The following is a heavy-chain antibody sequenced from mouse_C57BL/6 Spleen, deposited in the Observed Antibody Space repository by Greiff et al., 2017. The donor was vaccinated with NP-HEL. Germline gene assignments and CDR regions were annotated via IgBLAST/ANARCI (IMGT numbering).Heavy chain of an antibody. D-gene: IGHD4-1*01. V-gene: IGHV3-1*01. J-gene: IGHJ3*01. CDR3: ARRDWDGVPGFAY. Sequence: EVQLQQSGPGMVKPSQSLSLTCTVTGYSITSGYDWHWIRHFPGNKLEWMGYISYSGSTNYNPSLKSRISITHDTSKNHFFLKLNSVTTEDTATYYCARRDWDGVPGFAYWGQGTLVTVSA. CDR2: ISYSGST. CDR1: GYSITSGYD.